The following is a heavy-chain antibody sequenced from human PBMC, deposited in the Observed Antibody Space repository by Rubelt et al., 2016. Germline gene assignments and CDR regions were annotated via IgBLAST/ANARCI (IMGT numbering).Heavy chain of an antibody. CDR2: INHSGST. Sequence: QVQLQQWGAGLLKPSETLSLTCAVYGGSFSGYYWSWIRQPPGKGLEWIGEINHSGSTNYKPSLKSRVTISVDTSKNQFSLKLSSVTAADTAVYYCARVTGGSSDYWGQGTLVTVSS. CDR1: GGSFSGYY. D-gene: IGHD3-16*01. CDR3: ARVTGGSSDY. V-gene: IGHV4-34*01. J-gene: IGHJ4*02.